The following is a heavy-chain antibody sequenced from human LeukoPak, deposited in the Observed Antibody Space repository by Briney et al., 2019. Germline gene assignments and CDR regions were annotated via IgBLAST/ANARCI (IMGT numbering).Heavy chain of an antibody. CDR1: GGSISYYY. J-gene: IGHJ4*02. CDR3: ARGVVPASHFDY. CDR2: IYTSGGT. D-gene: IGHD2-2*01. Sequence: PSETLSLTCSVSGGSISYYYWTWIRLPAGKGLEWIGRIYTSGGTNYNPSLKSRVTMSVDTSKNQFSLKLSSVTAADTAVYYCARGVVPASHFDYWGQGTLVTVSS. V-gene: IGHV4-4*07.